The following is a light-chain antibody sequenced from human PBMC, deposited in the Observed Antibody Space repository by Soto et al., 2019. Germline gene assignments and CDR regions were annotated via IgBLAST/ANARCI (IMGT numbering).Light chain of an antibody. V-gene: IGKV3-15*01. CDR1: QSVSSN. J-gene: IGKJ1*01. CDR3: QQYNNWLQT. CDR2: GAS. Sequence: EIVMTQSPATLSVSPGERATLSCRASQSVSSNLAWYQQKPGQAPRLLIYGASARATGMPARFSGSGSGTEFTLTISSLQSEDFAVYYCQQYNNWLQTFGQGTKVEIK.